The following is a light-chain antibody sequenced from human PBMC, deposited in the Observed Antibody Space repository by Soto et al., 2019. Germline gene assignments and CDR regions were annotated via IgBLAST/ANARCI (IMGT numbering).Light chain of an antibody. V-gene: IGLV2-8*01. CDR3: SSYAGRTNLV. Sequence: QSALTQPPSASGSPGQSVTISCTGTSSDVGGYNFVSWYQQHPGKAPKLMIYEVSQRPSGVSDRFSGSKSGNTASLTVSGLQAEDEADYYCSSYAGRTNLVFGGGTKLTVL. CDR1: SSDVGGYNF. CDR2: EVS. J-gene: IGLJ3*02.